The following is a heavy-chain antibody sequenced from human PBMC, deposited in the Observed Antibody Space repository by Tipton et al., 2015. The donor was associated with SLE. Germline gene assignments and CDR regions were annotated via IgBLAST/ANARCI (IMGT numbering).Heavy chain of an antibody. D-gene: IGHD6-19*01. V-gene: IGHV4-59*11. CDR3: ARGGSGWYAGFDH. Sequence: TLSLTCTVSGDSTGSHYWNWIRQSPGKGLEWLGYIDYSGSTKYDSSLKRRATLSVDTSKNQFSLSLRSVTTADTATYYCARGGSGWYAGFDHWGQGNLVVVSS. CDR2: IDYSGST. J-gene: IGHJ4*02. CDR1: GDSTGSHY.